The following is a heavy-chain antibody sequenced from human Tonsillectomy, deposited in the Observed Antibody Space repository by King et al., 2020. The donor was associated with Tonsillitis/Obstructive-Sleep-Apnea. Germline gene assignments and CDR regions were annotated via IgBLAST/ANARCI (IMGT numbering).Heavy chain of an antibody. CDR1: GGSISSYY. V-gene: IGHV4-59*01. D-gene: IGHD6-6*01. CDR2: IYYSGST. Sequence: QLQESGPGLVKPSETLSLTCTVSGGSISSYYWSWIRQPPGKGLEWIGYIYYSGSTNYNPSLKSRVTISVDTSKNQFSLKLSSVTAADTAVYYCARECVIATRRAFDFWGQGTLVTVSS. CDR3: ARECVIATRRAFDF. J-gene: IGHJ4*02.